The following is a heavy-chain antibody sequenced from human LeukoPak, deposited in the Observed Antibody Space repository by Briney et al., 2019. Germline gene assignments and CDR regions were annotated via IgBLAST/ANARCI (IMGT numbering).Heavy chain of an antibody. J-gene: IGHJ6*03. V-gene: IGHV3-23*01. CDR2: VSGSGGST. D-gene: IGHD3-9*01. Sequence: GGSLRLSCAASGFTFSSHGMSWVRQAPGKGLEWVSAVSGSGGSTYYADSVKGRFTISRDNSKNTLYLQMNSLRAEDTAVYYCAKCILTGYYKGYMDVWGKGTTVTISS. CDR1: GFTFSSHG. CDR3: AKCILTGYYKGYMDV.